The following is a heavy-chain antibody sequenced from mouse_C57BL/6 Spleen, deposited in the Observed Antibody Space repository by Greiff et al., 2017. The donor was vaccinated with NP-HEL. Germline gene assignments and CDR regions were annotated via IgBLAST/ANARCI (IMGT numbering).Heavy chain of an antibody. CDR2: INPGSGGT. V-gene: IGHV1-54*01. CDR1: GYAFTNYL. Sequence: LVESGAELVRPGTSVKVSCKASGYAFTNYLIEWVKQRPGQGLEWIGVINPGSGGTNYNEKFKGKATLTADKSSSTAYMQLSSLTSEDSAVYFCARDFLFDVWGTGTTVTVSS. CDR3: ARDFLFDV. J-gene: IGHJ1*03.